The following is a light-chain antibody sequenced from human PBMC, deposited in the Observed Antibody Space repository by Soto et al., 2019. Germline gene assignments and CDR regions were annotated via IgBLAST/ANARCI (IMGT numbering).Light chain of an antibody. CDR3: QQSYSTPYT. CDR1: QSINSY. J-gene: IGKJ5*01. CDR2: AAS. Sequence: IQMTQSPSSLSASVGDRVTITCRASQSINSYLNWYQQKPGKAPKLLIYAASSLQSGVPSRLSGSGSGTDFTLTISSLQPEDFATYYCQQSYSTPYTFGQGTRLEIK. V-gene: IGKV1-39*01.